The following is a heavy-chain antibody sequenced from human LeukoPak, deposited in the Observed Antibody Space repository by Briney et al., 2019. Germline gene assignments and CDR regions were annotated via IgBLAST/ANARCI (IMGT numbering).Heavy chain of an antibody. CDR3: AKDVRVDSYGYFGYYYYGMDV. CDR2: ISGSGGST. V-gene: IGHV3-23*01. J-gene: IGHJ6*02. D-gene: IGHD5-18*01. CDR1: GFTFSSYA. Sequence: GSLRLSCAASGFTFSSYAMSWVRQAPGKGLEWVSAISGSGGSTYYADSVKGQFTISRDNSKNTLYLQMNSLRAEDTAVYYCAKDVRVDSYGYFGYYYYGMDVWGQGTTVTVSS.